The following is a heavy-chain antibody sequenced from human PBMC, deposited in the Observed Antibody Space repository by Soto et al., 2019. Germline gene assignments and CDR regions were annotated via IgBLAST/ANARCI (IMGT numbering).Heavy chain of an antibody. D-gene: IGHD5-18*01. J-gene: IGHJ6*02. CDR1: GGTFSSYA. CDR3: ATPGLPNYYYYGMDV. Sequence: QVQLVPSGAEVKKPGSSVKVSCKASGGTFSSYAISWVRQAPGQGLEWMGGIIPIFGTANYAQKFQGRVTITADESTSKAYMELSSLRSEDTAVYYCATPGLPNYYYYGMDVWGQGTTVTVSS. V-gene: IGHV1-69*12. CDR2: IIPIFGTA.